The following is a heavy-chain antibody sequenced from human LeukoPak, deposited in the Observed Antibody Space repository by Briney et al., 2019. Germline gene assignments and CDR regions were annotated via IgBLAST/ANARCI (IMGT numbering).Heavy chain of an antibody. J-gene: IGHJ4*02. CDR1: GGSISPYY. Sequence: SETLSLTCSVSGGSISPYYWSWIRQPPGKGLEWIGYIYYSGTINYNPSLKSRVTISVDTSKNQLSLKMSSVTAADTAVYYCARTNPSFDYWGQGTLVTVSS. CDR2: IYYSGTI. V-gene: IGHV4-59*08. CDR3: ARTNPSFDY.